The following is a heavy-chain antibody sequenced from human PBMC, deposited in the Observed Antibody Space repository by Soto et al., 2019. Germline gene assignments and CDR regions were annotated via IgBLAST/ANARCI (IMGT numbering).Heavy chain of an antibody. CDR1: GFTFSSYG. D-gene: IGHD3-3*01. Sequence: QVQLVESGGGVVQPGRSLRLSCAASGFTFSSYGMHWVRQAPGKGLEWVAVIWYDGSNKYYADSVKGRFTISRDNSKNTLYLQMNSLRAEETAVYYCARDAPVTIFGVVSYPPWGMDVWGQGTTVTVSS. CDR2: IWYDGSNK. CDR3: ARDAPVTIFGVVSYPPWGMDV. V-gene: IGHV3-33*01. J-gene: IGHJ6*02.